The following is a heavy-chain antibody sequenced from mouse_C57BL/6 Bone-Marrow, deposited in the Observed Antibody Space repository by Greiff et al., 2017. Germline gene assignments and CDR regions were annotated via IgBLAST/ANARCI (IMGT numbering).Heavy chain of an antibody. J-gene: IGHJ4*01. D-gene: IGHD4-1*01. CDR1: GFTFSSYA. V-gene: IGHV5-4*01. CDR3: ARGWDYYAMDY. CDR2: ICDGGSYT. Sequence: EVQRVESGGGLVKPGGSLKLSCAASGFTFSSYAMSWVRQTPEQRLEWVATICDGGSYTYYPDNVKGRFAISRYNAKNNLYLQMSHLKSEDSAMYYCARGWDYYAMDYWGQGTSVTVSS.